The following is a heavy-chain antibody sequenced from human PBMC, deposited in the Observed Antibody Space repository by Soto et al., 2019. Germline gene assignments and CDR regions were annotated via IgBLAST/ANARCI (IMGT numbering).Heavy chain of an antibody. J-gene: IGHJ6*02. D-gene: IGHD4-4*01. CDR1: GFTFSSYG. Sequence: GGSLRLSCAASGFTFSSYGMHWVRQAPGKGLEWVAVISYDGSNKYYADSVKGRFTISRDNSKNTLYLQMNSLRAEDTAVYYCAKDHAPLDDYSNLPTYYYGMDVWGQGTTVTVSS. V-gene: IGHV3-30*18. CDR2: ISYDGSNK. CDR3: AKDHAPLDDYSNLPTYYYGMDV.